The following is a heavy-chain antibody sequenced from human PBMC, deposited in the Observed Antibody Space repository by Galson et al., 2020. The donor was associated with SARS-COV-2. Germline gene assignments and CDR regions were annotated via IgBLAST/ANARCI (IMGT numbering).Heavy chain of an antibody. CDR3: ARGRQGVVPSPVLGLGPFYSYYYMDV. D-gene: IGHD3-16*01. V-gene: IGHV4-34*01. CDR2: IQSGGGT. J-gene: IGHJ6*03. CDR1: GGSFSGSS. Sequence: SETLSLTCAVYGGSFSGSSWTWIRQAPGKGLEWIGEIQSGGGTKYSPSLSSRVTLSADTSRNQFSLKLTSVSAADTALYFCARGRQGVVPSPVLGLGPFYSYYYMDVWGKGTTVTVSS.